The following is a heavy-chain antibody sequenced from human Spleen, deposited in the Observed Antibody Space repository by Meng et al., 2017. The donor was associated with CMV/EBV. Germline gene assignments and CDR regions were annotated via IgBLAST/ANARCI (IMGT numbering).Heavy chain of an antibody. V-gene: IGHV4-61*01. CDR3: AREAVVPPYFDF. CDR1: GVSVSSGSSD. Sequence: VCGVSVSSGSSDWNWIRQPPVKGLEWIGHVYYSGSTYYNPSLKSRVTISLHTSKNQFSLRLNSVTAADTAVYYCAREAVVPPYFDFWGQGTLVTVSS. J-gene: IGHJ4*02. D-gene: IGHD2-2*01. CDR2: VYYSGST.